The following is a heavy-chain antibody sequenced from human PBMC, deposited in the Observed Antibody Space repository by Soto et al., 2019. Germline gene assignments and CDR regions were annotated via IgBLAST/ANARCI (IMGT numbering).Heavy chain of an antibody. CDR3: ARRVSGVYDI. J-gene: IGHJ2*01. V-gene: IGHV4-39*01. CDR2: IYYSGST. Sequence: QLQLQESGPGLVKPSETLSLTCTVSGGSISSSSYYGDWIRQPPGKGLEWIGTIYYSGSTYYNPSLKSRVTMSVDTSKNQFSLKMSSLTAADTAVYYCARRVSGVYDIWGRGTLVTVSS. D-gene: IGHD2-15*01. CDR1: GGSISSSSYY.